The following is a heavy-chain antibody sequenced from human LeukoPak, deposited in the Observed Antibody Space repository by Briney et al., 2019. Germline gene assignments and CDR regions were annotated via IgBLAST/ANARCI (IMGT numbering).Heavy chain of an antibody. J-gene: IGHJ4*02. CDR1: GSSISSRYY. V-gene: IGHV4-38-2*02. CDR3: ARDNIAAAGRDFDY. D-gene: IGHD6-13*01. CDR2: IYQSVGT. Sequence: SETLSLTCTVSGSSISSRYYWGWIRQPPGKGLEWIGSIYQSVGTYYNPSLKTRLTISVDTSKNQFSLKLRSVTAADTAVYYCARDNIAAAGRDFDYWGQGTLVTVSS.